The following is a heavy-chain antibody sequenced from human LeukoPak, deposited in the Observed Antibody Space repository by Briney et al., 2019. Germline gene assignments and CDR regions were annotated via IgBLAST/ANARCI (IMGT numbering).Heavy chain of an antibody. J-gene: IGHJ6*03. V-gene: IGHV4-39*07. D-gene: IGHD3-16*01. CDR2: IYYSGST. CDR3: ARGPRGYYMDV. CDR1: GGSISSSSYY. Sequence: SETLSLTCTVSGGSISSSSYYWGWIRQPPGKGLEWIGSIYYSGSTYYNPSLKSRVTISVDTSKNQFSLKLSSVTAADTAVYYCARGPRGYYMDVWGKGTTVTVSS.